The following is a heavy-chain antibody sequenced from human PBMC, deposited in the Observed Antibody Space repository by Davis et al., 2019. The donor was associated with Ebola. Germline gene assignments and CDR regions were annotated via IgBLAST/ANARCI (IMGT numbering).Heavy chain of an antibody. V-gene: IGHV1-69*04. CDR2: IIPILGIA. Sequence: SVKVSCKASGGTFSSYAISWVRQAPGQGLEWMGRIIPILGIANYAQKFQGRVTITADKSTSTAYMELSSLRSEDTAVYYCARGSLRGTAMVNNYYYGMDVWGQGTTVTVS. CDR1: GGTFSSYA. CDR3: ARGSLRGTAMVNNYYYGMDV. J-gene: IGHJ6*02. D-gene: IGHD5-18*01.